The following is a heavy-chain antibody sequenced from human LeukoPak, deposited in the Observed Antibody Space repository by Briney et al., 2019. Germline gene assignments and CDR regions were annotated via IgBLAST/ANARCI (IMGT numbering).Heavy chain of an antibody. J-gene: IGHJ3*02. CDR1: GYSFTSYW. V-gene: IGHV5-51*01. CDR3: ARRADYHDSSGYHLRDAFDI. CDR2: IYPGDSDT. D-gene: IGHD3-22*01. Sequence: GESLKISCKGSGYSFTSYWIGWVRQMPGKGLEWMGIIYPGDSDTRYSPSFQGQVTISADKSISTAYLQWSSLKASDTAMYYCARRADYHDSSGYHLRDAFDIWGQGTMVTVSS.